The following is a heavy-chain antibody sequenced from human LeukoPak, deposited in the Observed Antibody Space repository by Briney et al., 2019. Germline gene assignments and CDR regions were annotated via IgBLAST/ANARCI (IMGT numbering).Heavy chain of an antibody. CDR1: GVSISTDL. Sequence: SETLSLTCAVSGVSISTDLWSWIRQPPGKGPEWIGYVKYTGATNYNPSLKSRVTISIDTSKNQFSLKLNSVIAADTAMYYCARAKWSDSAVGWFDPWGQGILVTVSS. V-gene: IGHV4-59*13. J-gene: IGHJ5*02. CDR3: ARAKWSDSAVGWFDP. D-gene: IGHD2-8*01. CDR2: VKYTGAT.